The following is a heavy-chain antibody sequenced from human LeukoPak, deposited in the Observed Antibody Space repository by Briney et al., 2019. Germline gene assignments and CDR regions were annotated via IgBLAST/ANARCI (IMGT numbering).Heavy chain of an antibody. Sequence: SETLSLTCAVYGGSFSGYYWSWIRQPPGKGLEWIGEINHSGSTNYNPSLKSRVTISVDTSKNQFSLKLSSVTAADTAVYYCARTNNHGGYCSSTSCYGRYYYYGMDVWGQGTTVTVSS. D-gene: IGHD2-2*01. V-gene: IGHV4-34*01. CDR1: GGSFSGYY. J-gene: IGHJ6*02. CDR2: INHSGST. CDR3: ARTNNHGGYCSSTSCYGRYYYYGMDV.